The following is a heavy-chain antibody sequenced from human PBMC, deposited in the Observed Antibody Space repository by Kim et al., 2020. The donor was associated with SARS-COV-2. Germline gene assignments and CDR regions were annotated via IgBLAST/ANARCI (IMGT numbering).Heavy chain of an antibody. V-gene: IGHV7-4-1*02. Sequence: ASVKVSCKASGYPFTTYAIDWVRQAPGQGLEWMGWITTNTGNPMYAHDFTGRFVFSLDTSVATAYLQISGLKAEDTAVYYCAREDKFGEFDSWGQGTLVTVSS. D-gene: IGHD3-10*01. CDR2: ITTNTGNP. CDR3: AREDKFGEFDS. CDR1: GYPFTTYA. J-gene: IGHJ5*01.